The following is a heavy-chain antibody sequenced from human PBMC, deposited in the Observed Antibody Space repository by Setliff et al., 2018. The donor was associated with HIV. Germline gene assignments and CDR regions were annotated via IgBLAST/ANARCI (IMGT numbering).Heavy chain of an antibody. D-gene: IGHD2-2*01. Sequence: HPGGSLRLSCEASGFTFSSYEMNWVSQAPGKGLEWVSYISSSGSTIYYADSVKGRFTISRDNAKNSLHLQMHSLGADDTAIYYCASPSPYCTTASCPEYFLHWGQGTLVTVSS. J-gene: IGHJ1*01. CDR2: ISSSGSTI. CDR3: ASPSPYCTTASCPEYFLH. CDR1: GFTFSSYE. V-gene: IGHV3-48*03.